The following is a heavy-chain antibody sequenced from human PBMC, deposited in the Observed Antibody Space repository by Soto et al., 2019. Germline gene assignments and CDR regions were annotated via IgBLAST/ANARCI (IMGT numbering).Heavy chain of an antibody. D-gene: IGHD3-22*01. CDR1: GASISSSY. CDR2: VHYTGST. J-gene: IGHJ3*02. V-gene: IGHV4-59*01. CDR3: ARGYYNSRGKSNTFDI. Sequence: SETLSITCTVSGASISSSYWSWIRQSPGKGLEWIGYVHYTGSTNYHPSLKSRVTISVDTSENQLSLKLRSVTAADTATYYCARGYYNSRGKSNTFDIGGQGTMVPVSS.